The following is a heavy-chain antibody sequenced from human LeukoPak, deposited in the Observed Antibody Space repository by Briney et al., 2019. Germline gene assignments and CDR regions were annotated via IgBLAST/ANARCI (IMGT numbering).Heavy chain of an antibody. CDR3: ALMTRWAFGFDN. V-gene: IGHV4-59*11. CDR1: GGSISSHY. Sequence: SETLSLTCTVSGGSISSHYWSWIRQPPGKGLEWIGHISYSGNTHYIPSLKSRATISIDTSKNEFSLKLSSVTTADTAVYYCALMTRWAFGFDNWGQGTLVTVSS. D-gene: IGHD2-8*01. CDR2: ISYSGNT. J-gene: IGHJ4*02.